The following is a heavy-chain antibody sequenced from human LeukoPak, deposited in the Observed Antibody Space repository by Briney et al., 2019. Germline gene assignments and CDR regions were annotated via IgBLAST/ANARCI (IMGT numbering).Heavy chain of an antibody. D-gene: IGHD6-13*01. V-gene: IGHV3-23*01. J-gene: IGHJ1*01. CDR2: ISGSGGST. Sequence: PGGSLRLSCAASGFSFSSYAMSWVRQTPGKGLEWVSTISGSGGSTYYADSVKGRFTISRDNSKNTLYLQMNSLRAQDTAVYYCAKDGGVAGCRDGYFQDWGQGTLVTVSS. CDR1: GFSFSSYA. CDR3: AKDGGVAGCRDGYFQD.